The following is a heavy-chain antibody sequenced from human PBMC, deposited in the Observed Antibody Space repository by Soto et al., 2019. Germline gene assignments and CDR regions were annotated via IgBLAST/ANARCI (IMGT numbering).Heavy chain of an antibody. D-gene: IGHD3-3*02. CDR3: ASPPQFWSGYYLGGDY. Sequence: ASVKVSCKASGYTFTSYAVHWVRQAPGQRLEWMGWINAGNGNTKYSQKFQGRVTITRDTSASTAYMELSSLRSEDTAVYYCASPPQFWSGYYLGGDYWGQGTLVTVSS. CDR2: INAGNGNT. CDR1: GYTFTSYA. V-gene: IGHV1-3*01. J-gene: IGHJ4*02.